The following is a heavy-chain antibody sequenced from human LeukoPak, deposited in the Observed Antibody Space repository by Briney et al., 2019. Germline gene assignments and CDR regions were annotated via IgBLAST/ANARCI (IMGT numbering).Heavy chain of an antibody. Sequence: GGSLRLSCAASGFTFSSYAMHWVRQAPGKGLEWVAVMSYDGSNKYYADSVKGRFTISRDNAKNALSLQMNSLRDEDTAVYYCATSGNYYLKYWGQGTLVTVSS. CDR2: MSYDGSNK. V-gene: IGHV3-30*04. CDR3: ATSGNYYLKY. CDR1: GFTFSSYA. D-gene: IGHD1-26*01. J-gene: IGHJ4*02.